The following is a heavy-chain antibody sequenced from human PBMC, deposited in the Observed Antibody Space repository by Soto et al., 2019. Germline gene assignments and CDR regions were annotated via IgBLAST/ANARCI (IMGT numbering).Heavy chain of an antibody. D-gene: IGHD6-19*01. Sequence: ASVKVSCKASGGTFSSYAISWVRQAPGQGLEWMGGIIPIFGTANYAQKFQGRVTITADESTSTAYMELSSLRSEDTAVYYCAREASSGSDQWGQGTLVTVSS. J-gene: IGHJ5*02. CDR1: GGTFSSYA. CDR2: IIPIFGTA. V-gene: IGHV1-69*13. CDR3: AREASSGSDQ.